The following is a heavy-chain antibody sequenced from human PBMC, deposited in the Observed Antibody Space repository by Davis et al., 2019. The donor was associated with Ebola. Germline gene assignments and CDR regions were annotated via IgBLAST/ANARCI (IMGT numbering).Heavy chain of an antibody. CDR2: IYYSGST. D-gene: IGHD5-24*01. CDR3: ARDRGYYYGMDV. J-gene: IGHJ6*04. CDR1: GGSISSGGYY. V-gene: IGHV4-31*03. Sequence: MPSETLSLTCTVSGGSISSGGYYWSWIRQHPGKGLEWIGYIYYSGSTYYNPSLKSRVTISVDTSKNQFSLKLSSVTAADTAVYYCARDRGYYYGMDVWGKGTTVTVSS.